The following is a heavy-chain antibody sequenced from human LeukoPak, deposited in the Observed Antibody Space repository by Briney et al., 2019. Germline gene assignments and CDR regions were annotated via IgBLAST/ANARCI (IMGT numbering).Heavy chain of an antibody. Sequence: SETLSLTCTVSGGSISSYYWSWIRQPPGKGLEWIGYIYYSGSTNYNPSLKSRVTLSVDTSKNQFSLKLSSVTAADTAVYYCASSDILTGYDNYFDYWGQGTLVTVSS. CDR3: ASSDILTGYDNYFDY. J-gene: IGHJ4*02. V-gene: IGHV4-59*08. CDR1: GGSISSYY. CDR2: IYYSGST. D-gene: IGHD3-9*01.